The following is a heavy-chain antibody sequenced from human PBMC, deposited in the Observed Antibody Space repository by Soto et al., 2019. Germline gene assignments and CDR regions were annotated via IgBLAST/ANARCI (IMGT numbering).Heavy chain of an antibody. V-gene: IGHV3-21*06. CDR1: GFTFTSYS. CDR2: ISSYTNCI. Sequence: TGGSLRLSCAASGFTFTSYSMNWVRQPPGEGLEWVSSISSYTNCISYGDPMKGRFTISRDNAKNTLYLEMNSLRAEDTAVYYYARESEDLTSNFDYWGQGTLVTVSS. CDR3: ARESEDLTSNFDY. J-gene: IGHJ4*02.